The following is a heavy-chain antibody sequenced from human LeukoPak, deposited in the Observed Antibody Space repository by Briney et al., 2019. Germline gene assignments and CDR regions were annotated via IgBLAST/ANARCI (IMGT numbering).Heavy chain of an antibody. D-gene: IGHD3-10*01. CDR2: INPNMGVT. Sequence: ASVKVSCKASGYTFTGYYMHCVRQAPGQGLEWGGWINPNMGVTNYAQKFQGRVTMTRDTSISTAYMELSRLRSDDTAVYYCARVWFGELHSIDYYYYGMDVWGQGTTVTVSS. CDR1: GYTFTGYY. J-gene: IGHJ6*02. CDR3: ARVWFGELHSIDYYYYGMDV. V-gene: IGHV1-2*02.